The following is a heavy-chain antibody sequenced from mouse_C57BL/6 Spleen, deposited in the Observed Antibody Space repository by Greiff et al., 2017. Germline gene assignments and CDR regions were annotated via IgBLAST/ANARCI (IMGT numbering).Heavy chain of an antibody. CDR3: ARSNSGSSYVDY. CDR2: IYPGDGDT. D-gene: IGHD1-1*01. CDR1: GYAFSSSW. Sequence: VQLQQSGPELVKPGASVKISCKASGYAFSSSWMNWVKQRPGKGLEWIGRIYPGDGDTNYNGKFKGKATLTADKSSSTAYMQLSSLTSEDSAVYFCARSNSGSSYVDYWGQGTTLTVSS. V-gene: IGHV1-82*01. J-gene: IGHJ2*01.